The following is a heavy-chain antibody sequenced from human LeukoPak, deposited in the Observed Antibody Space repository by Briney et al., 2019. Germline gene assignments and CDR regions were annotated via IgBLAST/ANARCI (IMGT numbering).Heavy chain of an antibody. CDR3: ARERAADNWFDP. CDR1: GGSISSGSHH. D-gene: IGHD6-13*01. CDR2: LYYSRTT. V-gene: IGHV4-39*07. J-gene: IGHJ5*02. Sequence: SETLSLTCTVSGGSISSGSHHWGWFRQPPGKGLEWIGSLYYSRTTYYNPSLKSRVTISVDTSKNQFSLKLSSVTAADTAVYYCARERAADNWFDPWGQGTLVTVSS.